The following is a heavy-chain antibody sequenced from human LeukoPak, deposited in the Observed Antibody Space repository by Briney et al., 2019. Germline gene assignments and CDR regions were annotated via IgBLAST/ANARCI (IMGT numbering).Heavy chain of an antibody. Sequence: GGSLRLSCAVSGFMFSSFSMSWVRHVPGKGLEWVSTISAGGTTYYADSVKGRFTISRDNSKNTLFLQMNSLRAEDTAIYYCAKRPAVVRGVIPYVDYWGQGTLVTVSS. J-gene: IGHJ4*02. CDR2: ISAGGTT. CDR1: GFMFSSFS. V-gene: IGHV3-23*01. CDR3: AKRPAVVRGVIPYVDY. D-gene: IGHD3-10*02.